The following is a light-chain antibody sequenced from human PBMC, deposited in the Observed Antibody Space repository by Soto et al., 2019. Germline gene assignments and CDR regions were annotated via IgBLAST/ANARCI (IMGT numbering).Light chain of an antibody. CDR1: QNIRGW. J-gene: IGKJ1*01. V-gene: IGKV1-5*01. Sequence: DIRMTQSPSTLSTSVGDRVTITCRASQNIRGWLAWYQQKPGKAPKLLIYDASTLESGVPSRFSGSGSGTEFTLTISSLQPDDFATYYCQQYISYSWTFGQGTTVAIK. CDR2: DAS. CDR3: QQYISYSWT.